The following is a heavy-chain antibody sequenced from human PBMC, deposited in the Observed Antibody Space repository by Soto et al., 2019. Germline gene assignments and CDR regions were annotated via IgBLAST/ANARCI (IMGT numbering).Heavy chain of an antibody. CDR2: IYYSGST. J-gene: IGHJ6*03. V-gene: IGHV4-31*03. CDR3: ARAPQVPDIVVVPYYYYMDV. D-gene: IGHD2-2*01. CDR1: GGSISSGGYY. Sequence: SETLSLTCTVSGGSISSGGYYWSWIRQHPGKGLEWIGYIYYSGSTYYNPSLKSRVTISVDTSKNQFSLKLSSVTAADTAMYYCARAPQVPDIVVVPYYYYMDVWGKGTTVTVSS.